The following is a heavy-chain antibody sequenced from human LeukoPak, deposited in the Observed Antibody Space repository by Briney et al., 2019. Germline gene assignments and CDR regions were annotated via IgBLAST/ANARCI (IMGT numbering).Heavy chain of an antibody. CDR1: GYTFTSYD. Sequence: ASVKVSCKASGYTFTSYDINWVRQAPGQGLEWMGWINPNSGGTNYAQKFQGRVTMTRDTSISTAYMELSRLRSDDTAVYYCARTYYYDSSGYSLFDYWGQGTLVTVSS. V-gene: IGHV1-2*02. D-gene: IGHD3-22*01. J-gene: IGHJ4*02. CDR3: ARTYYYDSSGYSLFDY. CDR2: INPNSGGT.